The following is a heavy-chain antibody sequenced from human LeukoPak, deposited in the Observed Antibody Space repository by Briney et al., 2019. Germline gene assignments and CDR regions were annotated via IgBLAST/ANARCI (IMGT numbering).Heavy chain of an antibody. CDR2: INPSGGST. D-gene: IGHD1-26*01. V-gene: IGHV1-46*01. CDR1: GYTFTSYY. J-gene: IGHJ3*02. Sequence: ASVKVSCKASGYTFTSYYMHWVRQAPGQGLEWMGIINPSGGSTSYAQKLQGRVTMTTDTSTSTAYMELRSLRSDDTAVYYCARDRSPEWGLYDAFDIWGQGTMVTVSS. CDR3: ARDRSPEWGLYDAFDI.